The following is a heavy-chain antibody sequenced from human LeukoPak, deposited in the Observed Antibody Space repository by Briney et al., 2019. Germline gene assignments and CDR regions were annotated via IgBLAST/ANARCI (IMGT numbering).Heavy chain of an antibody. V-gene: IGHV1-2*02. Sequence: ASVKVSCKASGYTFTGYYMHWVRQAPGQGREWMGWINPNSGGTNYAQKFQGRVTMTRDTSISTAYMELSRLRSDDTAVYYCARGDYSSGWYVFDYWGQGTLVTVSS. CDR1: GYTFTGYY. CDR2: INPNSGGT. CDR3: ARGDYSSGWYVFDY. D-gene: IGHD6-19*01. J-gene: IGHJ4*02.